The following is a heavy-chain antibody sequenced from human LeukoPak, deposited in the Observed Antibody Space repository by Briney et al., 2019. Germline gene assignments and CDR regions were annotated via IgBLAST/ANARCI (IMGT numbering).Heavy chain of an antibody. D-gene: IGHD6-6*01. CDR1: GGTFSSYT. Sequence: ASVKVSCKASGGTFSSYTISWVRQAPGQGLEWMGRIIPILGIANYAQKFQGRVTITADKSTSTAYMELSSLRSEDTAVYYCARDHVYSSSGPLDYWAREPWSPSPQ. J-gene: IGHJ4*02. CDR3: ARDHVYSSSGPLDY. CDR2: IIPILGIA. V-gene: IGHV1-69*02.